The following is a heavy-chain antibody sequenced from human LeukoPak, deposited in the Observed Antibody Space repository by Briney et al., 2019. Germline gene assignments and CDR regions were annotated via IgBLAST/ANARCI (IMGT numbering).Heavy chain of an antibody. J-gene: IGHJ4*02. CDR2: IDGSGGNT. D-gene: IGHD4-17*01. CDR1: GSTFSRYA. CDR3: AKDSSVPYGITN. Sequence: GGSLRLSCVVSGSTFSRYAMSWVRQAPGKGLEWVSAIDGSGGNTFYADSVKGRFTISRDNSKNTLFLHMNSLRAEDTAVYFCAKDSSVPYGITNWGQGTLVTVS. V-gene: IGHV3-23*01.